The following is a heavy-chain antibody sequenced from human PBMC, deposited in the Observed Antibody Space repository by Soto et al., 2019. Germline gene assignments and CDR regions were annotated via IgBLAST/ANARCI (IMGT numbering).Heavy chain of an antibody. Sequence: GGSLRLSCAASGFTFSSFWIHWVRQAPGKGLVWVSRINNDGSSTAYADSVKGRFTISRDNAKSTLYLQVTSLRAEDTAVYYCARDPLIGNTDYGLDVWGQGTTVTAP. J-gene: IGHJ6*02. CDR2: INNDGSST. CDR1: GFTFSSFW. V-gene: IGHV3-74*01. CDR3: ARDPLIGNTDYGLDV. D-gene: IGHD2-21*01.